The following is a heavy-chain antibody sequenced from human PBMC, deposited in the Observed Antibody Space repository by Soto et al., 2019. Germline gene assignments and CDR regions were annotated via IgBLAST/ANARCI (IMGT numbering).Heavy chain of an antibody. J-gene: IGHJ6*02. CDR1: GGTFSSYA. Sequence: QVQLVQSGAEVKKPGSSVRVSCNASGGTFSSYAISWVRQAPGQGLEWMGGIIPIFGTENYAQKFQGRVTITADESTSTAYMELSSLRSEDKAVYYCARDRIAGSKYYYGMDVWGQGTTVTVSS. D-gene: IGHD6-13*01. CDR2: IIPIFGTE. V-gene: IGHV1-69*01. CDR3: ARDRIAGSKYYYGMDV.